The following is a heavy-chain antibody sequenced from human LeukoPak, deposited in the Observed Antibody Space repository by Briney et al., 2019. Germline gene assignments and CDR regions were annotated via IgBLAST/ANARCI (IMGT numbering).Heavy chain of an antibody. D-gene: IGHD2-2*01. Sequence: GGSLRISCAASGFTFSNYWMTWVRQAPGKGLEWVANIKPDGSAQYYADSVRGRFTISRDSARNSLYLEMNSLRADDTAMYFCARSVVPAGAWFDPWGQGTLVIVS. CDR3: ARSVVPAGAWFDP. CDR1: GFTFSNYW. V-gene: IGHV3-7*01. J-gene: IGHJ5*02. CDR2: IKPDGSAQ.